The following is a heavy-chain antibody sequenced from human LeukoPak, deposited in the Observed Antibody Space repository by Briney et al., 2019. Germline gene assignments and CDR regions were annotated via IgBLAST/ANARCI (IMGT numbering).Heavy chain of an antibody. CDR1: GFTFSSYA. J-gene: IGHJ4*02. D-gene: IGHD3-10*01. Sequence: GGSLRLSCAASGFTFSSYAMTWVRQAPGKGLEWVSATSGSGGITYYADSVKGRFTISRDNSKNTVYLQVNSLRDEDTAVYYCAKGYYSGSGRLSFDYWGQGTLVTVSS. V-gene: IGHV3-23*01. CDR3: AKGYYSGSGRLSFDY. CDR2: TSGSGGIT.